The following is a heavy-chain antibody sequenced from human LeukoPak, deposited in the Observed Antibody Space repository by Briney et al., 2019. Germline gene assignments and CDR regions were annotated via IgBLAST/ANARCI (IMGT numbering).Heavy chain of an antibody. CDR2: IKEDGSEK. J-gene: IGHJ4*02. V-gene: IGHV3-7*01. CDR3: ARERWASGSYPNYFDY. Sequence: GGSLRLSCADSGFTFSSYWMSWVRQAPGKGLEWVASIKEDGSEKYYVDSVKGRFTISRDNAKNSLYLQMNSLRAEDTAVYYCARERWASGSYPNYFDYWGQGTLVTVSS. CDR1: GFTFSSYW. D-gene: IGHD3-10*01.